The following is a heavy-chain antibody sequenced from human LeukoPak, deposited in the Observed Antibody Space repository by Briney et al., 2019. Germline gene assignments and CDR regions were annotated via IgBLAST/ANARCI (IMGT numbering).Heavy chain of an antibody. D-gene: IGHD3-10*01. V-gene: IGHV3-48*03. CDR3: ARDPGIYGSGSYRAHYYYYGMDV. J-gene: IGHJ6*04. Sequence: GGSLRLSCAASGFTFSSYEMNWVRQAPGKGLGWVSYISSSGSTISYADSVKGRFTISRDNAKNSLYLQMNSLRAEDTAVYYCARDPGIYGSGSYRAHYYYYGMDVWGKGTTVTVSS. CDR1: GFTFSSYE. CDR2: ISSSGSTI.